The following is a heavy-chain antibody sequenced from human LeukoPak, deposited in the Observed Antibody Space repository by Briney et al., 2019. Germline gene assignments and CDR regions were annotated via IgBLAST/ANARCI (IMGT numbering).Heavy chain of an antibody. CDR1: GFTFSSYA. D-gene: IGHD3-10*01. CDR2: ISYDGSNK. J-gene: IGHJ3*02. Sequence: PGGSLRLSCAASGFTFSSYAMHWVRQAPGKGLEWVAVISYDGSNKYYADSVKGRFTISRENAKNSLYLQMNSLRAGDTAVYYCARDSGGRRITMVRGVIQYAFDIWGQGTMVTVSS. V-gene: IGHV3-30*14. CDR3: ARDSGGRRITMVRGVIQYAFDI.